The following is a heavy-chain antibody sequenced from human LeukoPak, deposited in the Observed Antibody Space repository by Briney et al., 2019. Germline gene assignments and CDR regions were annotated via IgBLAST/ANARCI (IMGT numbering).Heavy chain of an antibody. CDR3: ARNIAIVGGIAYWYFDL. Sequence: ASVKVSCKASGYTFSSYGVSWVRQVTGQGGLEWMGWISPHNGNTNYAQKFQGRVTMTTDTSTSTAFMELRSPRSDDTAVYYCARNIAIVGGIAYWYFDLWGRGTLVTVSS. D-gene: IGHD1-26*01. CDR1: GYTFSSYG. V-gene: IGHV1-18*01. CDR2: ISPHNGNT. J-gene: IGHJ2*01.